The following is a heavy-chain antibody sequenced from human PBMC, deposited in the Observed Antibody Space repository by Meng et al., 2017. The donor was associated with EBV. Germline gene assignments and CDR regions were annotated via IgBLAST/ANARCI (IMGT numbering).Heavy chain of an antibody. D-gene: IGHD1/OR15-1a*01. CDR1: GYTFTSYY. CDR2: IIPAGGNT. V-gene: IGHV1-46*01. CDR3: VRELVGGTFDY. J-gene: IGHJ4*02. Sequence: QLELGPSGVEVTQPGASVKVSCKASGYTFTSYYLHWVRQAPGQGLEWMGIIIPAGGNTNYAQKFRGRFTMTRDTSTSTVYMDLSILTSEDTAVYYCVRELVGGTFDYWGQGTLVTVSS.